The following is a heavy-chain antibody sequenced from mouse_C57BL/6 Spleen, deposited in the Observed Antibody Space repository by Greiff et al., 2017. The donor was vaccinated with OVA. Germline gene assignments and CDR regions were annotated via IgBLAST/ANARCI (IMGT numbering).Heavy chain of an antibody. V-gene: IGHV1-22*01. J-gene: IGHJ1*03. CDR2: ITPNNGGT. D-gene: IGHD2-3*01. Sequence: EVQLQQSGPELVKPGASVKMSCKASGYTFTDYNMPWVKQSHGKSLEWIGYITPNNGGTSYNQKFKGKATLTVNKSSSTAYMELRSLTSEDSAVYYCARTDGSLYWYFDVWGTGTTVTVSS. CDR3: ARTDGSLYWYFDV. CDR1: GYTFTDYN.